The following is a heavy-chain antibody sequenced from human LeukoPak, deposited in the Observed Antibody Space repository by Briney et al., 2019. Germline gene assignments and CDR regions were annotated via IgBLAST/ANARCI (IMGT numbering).Heavy chain of an antibody. CDR1: GGSISSGSYY. J-gene: IGHJ4*02. CDR2: VYTSGST. Sequence: SQTLSLTCTVSGGSISSGSYYWTWLRQPAGNGLEGIGHVYTSGSTKYNPSLKSRDTLPGETSKHLFSHKRCTVTPSDRAGYYCVRQFDYWGQGTLVTVSS. V-gene: IGHV4-61*09. CDR3: VRQFDY.